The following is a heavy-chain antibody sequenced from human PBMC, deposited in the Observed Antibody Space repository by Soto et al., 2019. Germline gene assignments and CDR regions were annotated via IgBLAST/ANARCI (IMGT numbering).Heavy chain of an antibody. CDR3: ASKVAADDALDV. Sequence: QLQLQESGSGLVKPSQTLSLTCAVSGGAISRGGYSWTWIRQPTGKGLEWIGYIYHSGNTYYNPSLKSRVTISGDRSKNQFTLNLSSVTAADTAVYYCASKVAADDALDVLGHGTMFTVAS. D-gene: IGHD2-15*01. V-gene: IGHV4-30-2*01. CDR1: GGAISRGGYS. CDR2: IYHSGNT. J-gene: IGHJ3*01.